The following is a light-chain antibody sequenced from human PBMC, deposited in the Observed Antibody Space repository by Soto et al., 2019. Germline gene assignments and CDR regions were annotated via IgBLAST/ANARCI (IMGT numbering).Light chain of an antibody. CDR3: TSYSSGSTPWV. V-gene: IGLV2-14*01. Sequence: QSALTQPASVSGTPGQSITISCTGTSSDIGAFNYVSWYQQHPGKAPKLIIYEVTSRPSGVSNRFSGSKSDNTASLTISGLQAEDEADYYCTSYSSGSTPWVFGGGTKLPVL. CDR1: SSDIGAFNY. J-gene: IGLJ2*01. CDR2: EVT.